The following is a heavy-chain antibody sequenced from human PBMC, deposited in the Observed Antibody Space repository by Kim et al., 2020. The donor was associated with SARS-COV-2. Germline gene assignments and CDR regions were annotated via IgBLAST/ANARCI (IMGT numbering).Heavy chain of an antibody. J-gene: IGHJ3*02. CDR3: AKHLRGSSAFHI. CDR2: IDDSARG. CDR1: GDSISRYY. Sequence: SETLSLTCTVSGDSISRYYWSWIRQPPGKGLEWIGCIDDSARGYYDPSLKSPVTISVDASKTQSSLKLSPVTDADTALYFCAKHLRGSSAFHIWGQGTMVTVSS. V-gene: IGHV4-59*08. D-gene: IGHD3-10*01.